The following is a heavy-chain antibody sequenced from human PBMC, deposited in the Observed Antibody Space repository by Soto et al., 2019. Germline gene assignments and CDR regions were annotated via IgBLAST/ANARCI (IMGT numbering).Heavy chain of an antibody. Sequence: GGSLRLSCAASGFTFSSYEMNWVRQAPGKGLEWVSYISSSGSTIYYADSVKGRFTISRDNAKNSLYLQMNSLRAEDTAVYYCARGDVVVVPAAGDAFDIWGQGTMVTVSS. J-gene: IGHJ3*02. CDR2: ISSSGSTI. D-gene: IGHD2-2*01. V-gene: IGHV3-48*03. CDR1: GFTFSSYE. CDR3: ARGDVVVVPAAGDAFDI.